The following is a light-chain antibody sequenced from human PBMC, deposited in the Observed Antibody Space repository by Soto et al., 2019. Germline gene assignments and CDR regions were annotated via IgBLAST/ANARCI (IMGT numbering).Light chain of an antibody. CDR1: SRDFGGYNY. CDR2: DVS. CDR3: SSYTSSSTLYV. V-gene: IGLV2-14*01. J-gene: IGLJ1*01. Sequence: QSVLTQPASLSGSPGQSITISCTGTSRDFGGYNYVSWYQQHPGKAPKLMIYDVSNRPSGVSNRFSGSKSGNTASLTISGLQAEDEADYYCSSYTSSSTLYVFGTGTKVT.